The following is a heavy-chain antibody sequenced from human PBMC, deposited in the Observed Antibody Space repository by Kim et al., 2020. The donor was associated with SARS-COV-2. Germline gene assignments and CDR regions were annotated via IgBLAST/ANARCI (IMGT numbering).Heavy chain of an antibody. V-gene: IGHV1-3*01. J-gene: IGHJ4*02. Sequence: ASVKVSCKASGYTFTSYAMHWVRQAPGQRLEWMGWINAGNGNTKYSQKFQGRVTITRDTSASTAYMELRSLRSEDTAVYYCARDVAYGDFNGLYGGFFDYWGQGTLVAVSS. CDR3: ARDVAYGDFNGLYGGFFDY. CDR2: INAGNGNT. CDR1: GYTFTSYA. D-gene: IGHD4-17*01.